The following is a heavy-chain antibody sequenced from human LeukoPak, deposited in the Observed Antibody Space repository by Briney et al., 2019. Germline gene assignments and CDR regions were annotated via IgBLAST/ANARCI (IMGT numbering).Heavy chain of an antibody. CDR2: IMQDGSET. V-gene: IGHV3-7*01. D-gene: IGHD2-15*01. CDR3: ARSRYCSGSSCYSDY. J-gene: IGHJ4*02. CDR1: GFTFTTYW. Sequence: PGGSLRLSCTASGFTFTTYWMTWVRQAPGKGLEWVASIMQDGSETYYVDSVKGRFTISRDNAKNSLYLQMNSLRAEDTAVHFCARSRYCSGSSCYSDYWGQGTLVTVSS.